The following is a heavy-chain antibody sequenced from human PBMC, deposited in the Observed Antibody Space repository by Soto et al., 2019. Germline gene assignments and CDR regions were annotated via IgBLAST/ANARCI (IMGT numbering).Heavy chain of an antibody. CDR2: ITGDTIEA. V-gene: IGHV1-18*01. Sequence: QVQLVQSGAEVRKPGASVTVSCKASGYTFNRYAISWLRQAPGQGPEWMGWITGDTIEASYARKFQGRVTLTRNTSTSTVYMGLRSLGDDDTAVYYCARDRPTDHWGQGTLVTVSS. CDR3: ARDRPTDH. CDR1: GYTFNRYA. J-gene: IGHJ5*02.